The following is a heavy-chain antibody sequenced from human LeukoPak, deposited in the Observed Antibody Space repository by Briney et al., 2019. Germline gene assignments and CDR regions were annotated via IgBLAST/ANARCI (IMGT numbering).Heavy chain of an antibody. CDR1: GGSISSYY. Sequence: PSETLSLTCTVSGGSISSYYWSWIRQPPGKGLEWIGYIYYSGSTNYNPSLKSRVTISVDTSKNQFSLKLSSVTAADTAVYYCARVKSGWNDYWGQGTLVTVSS. J-gene: IGHJ4*02. V-gene: IGHV4-59*01. CDR2: IYYSGST. CDR3: ARVKSGWNDY. D-gene: IGHD1-1*01.